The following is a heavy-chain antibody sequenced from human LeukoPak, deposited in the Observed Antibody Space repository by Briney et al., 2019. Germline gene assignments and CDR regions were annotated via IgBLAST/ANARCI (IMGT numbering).Heavy chain of an antibody. Sequence: PSETLSLTCTVSGGSISSYYWSWIRQPPGKGLEWIGYIYYSGSTNYNPSLKSRVTISVDTSKNQFSLKLSSVTAADTAVYYCARGRLLSNWFDPWGQGTLVTVSS. V-gene: IGHV4-59*12. CDR3: ARGRLLSNWFDP. J-gene: IGHJ5*02. CDR1: GGSISSYY. CDR2: IYYSGST.